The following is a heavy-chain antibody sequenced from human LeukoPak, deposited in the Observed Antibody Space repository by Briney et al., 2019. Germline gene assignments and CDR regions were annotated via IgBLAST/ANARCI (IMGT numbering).Heavy chain of an antibody. CDR1: GYTFINYD. Sequence: ASVSVSCTASGYTFINYDINWVRQAPGQGLEWMGWMNPNSGNTGHAQKFQGRVTMTRNTSISTAYMELSSLRSEDTAVYYCARLSTLDAFDTWGQGTMVTVSS. CDR3: ARLSTLDAFDT. J-gene: IGHJ3*02. D-gene: IGHD3-16*01. V-gene: IGHV1-8*01. CDR2: MNPNSGNT.